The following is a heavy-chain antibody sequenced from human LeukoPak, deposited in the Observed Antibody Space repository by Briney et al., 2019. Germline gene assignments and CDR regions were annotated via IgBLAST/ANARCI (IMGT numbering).Heavy chain of an antibody. D-gene: IGHD6-13*01. J-gene: IGHJ4*02. CDR1: GGSISSGGYY. CDR2: IYYSGST. Sequence: KPSQTLSLTCTVSGGSISSGGYYWSWIRQHPAKGLEWIGYIYYSGSTYYNPSLKSRVTISVDTSKNQFSLKLSSVTAADTAVYYCAREWAVDSSWYYFDYWGQGTLVTVSS. V-gene: IGHV4-31*03. CDR3: AREWAVDSSWYYFDY.